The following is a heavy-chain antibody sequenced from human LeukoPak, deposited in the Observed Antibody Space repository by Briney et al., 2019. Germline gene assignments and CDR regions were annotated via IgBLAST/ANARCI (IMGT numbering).Heavy chain of an antibody. J-gene: IGHJ6*02. CDR3: ARDLWMTTVTKDYYYGMDV. Sequence: ASVKVSCKASGYTFTSYGISWARQAPGQGLEWMGWISAYNGNTNYAQKLQGRVTMTTDTSTSTAYMELRSLRSDDMAVYYCARDLWMTTVTKDYYYGMDVWGQGTTVTVSS. V-gene: IGHV1-18*03. D-gene: IGHD4-11*01. CDR2: ISAYNGNT. CDR1: GYTFTSYG.